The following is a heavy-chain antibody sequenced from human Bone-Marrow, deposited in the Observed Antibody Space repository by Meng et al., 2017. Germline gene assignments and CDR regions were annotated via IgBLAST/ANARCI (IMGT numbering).Heavy chain of an antibody. V-gene: IGHV1-18*01. CDR1: GYTFTNHG. D-gene: IGHD6-19*01. Sequence: QLQLAQSETDVRRPGASGQVSRNASGYTFTNHGISWIRQAPGQGLEWMGWISCYNGDTNYAQKLQGRLTMTTDTSTSTAYMDLRSLRSDDTAVYYCARDPSNTSGRYAYFDSWGQGTLVTVSS. J-gene: IGHJ4*02. CDR2: ISCYNGDT. CDR3: ARDPSNTSGRYAYFDS.